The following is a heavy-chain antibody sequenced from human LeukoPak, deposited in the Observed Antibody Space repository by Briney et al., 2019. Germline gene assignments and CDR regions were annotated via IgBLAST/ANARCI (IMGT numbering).Heavy chain of an antibody. J-gene: IGHJ4*02. Sequence: SETLSLTCAVYGGSFSGYYWSWIRQPPGKGLEWIGGINHSGSTNYNPSLKSRVTISVDTSKNQFSLKLSSVTAADTAVYYCASDHVIQLWLSYWGQGTLVTVSS. D-gene: IGHD5-18*01. CDR1: GGSFSGYY. CDR2: INHSGST. CDR3: ASDHVIQLWLSY. V-gene: IGHV4-34*01.